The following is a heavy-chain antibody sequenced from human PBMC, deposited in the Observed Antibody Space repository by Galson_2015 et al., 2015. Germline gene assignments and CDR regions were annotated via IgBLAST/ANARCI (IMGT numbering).Heavy chain of an antibody. CDR2: ISYDGSNK. D-gene: IGHD6-19*01. V-gene: IGHV3-30-3*01. J-gene: IGHJ4*02. CDR1: GFTFSSYA. Sequence: SLRLSCAASGFTFSSYAMHWVRQAPGKGLEWVAVISYDGSNKYYADSVKGRFTISRDNSKNTLYLQINSQRAEDTAVYYCARAIAVAGTFDYWGQGTLVTVSS. CDR3: ARAIAVAGTFDY.